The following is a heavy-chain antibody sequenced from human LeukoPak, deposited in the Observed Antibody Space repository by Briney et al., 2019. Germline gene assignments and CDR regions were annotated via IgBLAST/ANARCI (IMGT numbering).Heavy chain of an antibody. J-gene: IGHJ4*02. CDR1: GGSISSSSYY. Sequence: PSETLSLTCTVSGGSISSSSYYWGWIRQPPGKGLEWIGEINHSGSTYYNPFLKRRVTISVDSPKNQFSLKLTSVTAADTAVYYCATLGEYYDTSGYYYNWGQGTLVTVSS. D-gene: IGHD3-22*01. V-gene: IGHV4-39*07. CDR2: INHSGST. CDR3: ATLGEYYDTSGYYYN.